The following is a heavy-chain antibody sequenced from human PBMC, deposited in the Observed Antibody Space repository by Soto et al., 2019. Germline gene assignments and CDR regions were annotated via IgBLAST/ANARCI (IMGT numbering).Heavy chain of an antibody. Sequence: SVKVSCKASGGTFSSYAISWVRQAPGQGLEWMGVIIPIFGTANYAQKFQGRVTITADKSTSTAYMELSILRSEDTAVYYCARDPLIAEALPYYFDYWGQGTLVTVSS. CDR3: ARDPLIAEALPYYFDY. CDR1: GGTFSSYA. D-gene: IGHD6-19*01. J-gene: IGHJ4*02. V-gene: IGHV1-69*06. CDR2: IIPIFGTA.